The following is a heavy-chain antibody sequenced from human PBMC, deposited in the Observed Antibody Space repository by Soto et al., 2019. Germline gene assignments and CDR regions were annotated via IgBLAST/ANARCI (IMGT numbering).Heavy chain of an antibody. Sequence: QITLKESGPTLVKPTQTLTLTCTFSGFSLSTSGVAVGWIRQPPGKALEWLALIYWDDDKRYSPSLKSRLTSTEDAPNNQVGLTMTNMDPVDTATYYCTHRRGYWSGSTCDSIWFDPWGQGTLVTVSS. CDR1: GFSLSTSGVA. CDR2: IYWDDDK. CDR3: THRRGYWSGSTCDSIWFDP. D-gene: IGHD2-15*01. V-gene: IGHV2-5*02. J-gene: IGHJ5*02.